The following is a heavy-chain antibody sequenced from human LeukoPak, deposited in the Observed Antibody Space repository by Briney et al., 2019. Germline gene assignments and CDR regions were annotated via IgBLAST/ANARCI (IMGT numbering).Heavy chain of an antibody. CDR3: ASLAAAAGKSDY. Sequence: SVKVSCKASGGTFSSYAISWVRQAPGQGLEWMGGIIPIFGTANYAQKFQGRVTITADKSTRTAYMELSSLRSEDTAVYYCASLAAAAGKSDYWGQGTLVTVSS. D-gene: IGHD6-13*01. CDR1: GGTFSSYA. J-gene: IGHJ4*02. V-gene: IGHV1-69*06. CDR2: IIPIFGTA.